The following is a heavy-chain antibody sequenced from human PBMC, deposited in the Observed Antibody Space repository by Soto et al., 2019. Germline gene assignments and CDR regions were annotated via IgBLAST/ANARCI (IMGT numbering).Heavy chain of an antibody. Sequence: QVQLVQSGAEVKKPGSSVKVSCKASGGTFSSYTISWVRQAPGQGLEWMGRIIPILGIANYAQKFQGRVTITADKSTSTAYMELSSLRSEDTAVYYCARDHYSSRWPYGMDVWGQGTTVTVSS. CDR3: ARDHYSSRWPYGMDV. J-gene: IGHJ6*02. CDR1: GGTFSSYT. D-gene: IGHD6-13*01. V-gene: IGHV1-69*08. CDR2: IIPILGIA.